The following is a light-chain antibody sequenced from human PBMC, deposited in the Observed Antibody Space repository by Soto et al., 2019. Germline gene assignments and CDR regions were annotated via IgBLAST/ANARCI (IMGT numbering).Light chain of an antibody. CDR3: QQYYSYWT. J-gene: IGKJ1*01. Sequence: DIQMTQSPSTLSASVGDRVTLTCRASQSISNWLAWYQQKPGKAPKLLIHKASTIESGVPSRFSGSGSGTEFTLTISSMQPDDFATYYCQQYYSYWTFGQGTKVEIK. CDR1: QSISNW. V-gene: IGKV1-5*03. CDR2: KAS.